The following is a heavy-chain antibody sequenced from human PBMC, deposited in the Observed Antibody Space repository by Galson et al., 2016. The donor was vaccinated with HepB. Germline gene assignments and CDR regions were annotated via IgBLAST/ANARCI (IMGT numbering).Heavy chain of an antibody. CDR1: GFTFSSYS. CDR2: IRSSSDLI. V-gene: IGHV3-48*02. Sequence: SLRLSCAASGFTFSSYSMNWVRQAPGKGLAWVSYIRSSSDLIYYADSVKGRFTISRDNAKNSLYLQLNSLRDEDTAVYYSAREIGGHYYGSGRLDWGQGTLVTVSS. D-gene: IGHD3-10*01. J-gene: IGHJ4*02. CDR3: AREIGGHYYGSGRLD.